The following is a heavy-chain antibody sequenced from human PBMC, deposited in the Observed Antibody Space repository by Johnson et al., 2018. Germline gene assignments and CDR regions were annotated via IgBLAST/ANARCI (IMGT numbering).Heavy chain of an antibody. CDR3: TYFYSGASQDYYYYYMDV. V-gene: IGHV3-73*01. D-gene: IGHD2-21*02. Sequence: EVQLVESGGGLVQPGGSLKLSCAASGFTFNGSATHWVRPASGKGLEWVGRIRRKANRYATASAASVTGRFIIPREDSKNTAYLRMNSLKTEETAVYYCTYFYSGASQDYYYYYMDVWGKGTTVTVSS. J-gene: IGHJ6*03. CDR1: GFTFNGSA. CDR2: IRRKANRYAT.